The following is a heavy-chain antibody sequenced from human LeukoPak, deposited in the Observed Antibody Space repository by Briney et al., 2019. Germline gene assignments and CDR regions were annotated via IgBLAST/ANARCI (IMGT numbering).Heavy chain of an antibody. CDR2: IGANTGNT. Sequence: ASVTVSCQASGYTFTNYGVSWVRQAPGQGLEWMGWIGANTGNTNYAQKVQDRVIMTTDTSTSTVNMELRSLTSDDTAVYYYARGYSTSWHPLFGDYWGQGTLVTVSS. J-gene: IGHJ4*02. D-gene: IGHD6-13*01. CDR1: GYTFTNYG. V-gene: IGHV1-18*01. CDR3: ARGYSTSWHPLFGDY.